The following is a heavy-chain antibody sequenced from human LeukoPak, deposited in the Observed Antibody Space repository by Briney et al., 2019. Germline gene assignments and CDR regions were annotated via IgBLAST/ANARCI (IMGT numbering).Heavy chain of an antibody. CDR2: IYHSGST. V-gene: IGHV4-38-2*01. CDR1: GYSISSGYY. J-gene: IGHJ6*03. D-gene: IGHD3-10*01. Sequence: SETLSLTCAVSGYSISSGYYWGWIRQPPGKGLEWIGSIYHSGSTYYNPSLKSRVTISVDTSKNQFSLKLSSVTAADTAVYYCASLWSGEFHMDVWGKGTTVTVSS. CDR3: ASLWSGEFHMDV.